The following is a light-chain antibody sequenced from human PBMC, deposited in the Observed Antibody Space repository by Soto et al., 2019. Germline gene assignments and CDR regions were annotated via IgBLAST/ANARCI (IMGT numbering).Light chain of an antibody. CDR2: WAS. V-gene: IGKV4-1*01. CDR1: QSVLYSSNNKNY. J-gene: IGKJ1*01. CDR3: QQYYSTPRT. Sequence: DIVMTQSPDSLAVSLGERATINCKSSQSVLYSSNNKNYLAWYQQKPGQPPKLLIYWASTRESGVPDRFSGSGSGTDFTLTSSSLQAEDVAVYYWQQYYSTPRTFGQGTKVEIK.